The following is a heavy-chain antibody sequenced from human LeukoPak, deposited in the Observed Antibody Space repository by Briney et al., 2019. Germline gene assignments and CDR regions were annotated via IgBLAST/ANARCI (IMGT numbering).Heavy chain of an antibody. Sequence: SQTLSLTCTVSGGSISSGDYYWSWIRQPPGKGLEWIGYIYYSGSTYYNPSLKSRVTISVDTSKNQFSLKLSSVTAADTAVYYCAGDARLVRYFDYWGQGTLVTVSS. V-gene: IGHV4-30-4*08. CDR1: GGSISSGDYY. CDR3: AGDARLVRYFDY. CDR2: IYYSGST. J-gene: IGHJ4*02. D-gene: IGHD2-8*01.